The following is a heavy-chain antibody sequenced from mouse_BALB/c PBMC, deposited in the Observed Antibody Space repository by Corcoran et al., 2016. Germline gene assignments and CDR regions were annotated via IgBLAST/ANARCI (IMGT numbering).Heavy chain of an antibody. D-gene: IGHD1-1*01. J-gene: IGHJ2*01. V-gene: IGHV3-6*02. CDR2: ISYDGSN. CDR3: ARDYYGSSYFDY. Sequence: DVQLQESGPGLVKPSQSLSLTCSVTGYSITSGYYWNWIRQFPGNKLEWMGYISYDGSNNYNPSLKNRISITRDTSKNQFFLKLNSVTTEDTATYYCARDYYGSSYFDYWGQGTTLTLSS. CDR1: GYSITSGYY.